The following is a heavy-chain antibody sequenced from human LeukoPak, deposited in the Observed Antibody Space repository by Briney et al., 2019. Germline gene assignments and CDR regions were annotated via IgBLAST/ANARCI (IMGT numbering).Heavy chain of an antibody. D-gene: IGHD6-13*01. CDR1: GGTFTSYA. V-gene: IGHV1-69*10. CDR2: IILILGIA. J-gene: IGHJ4*02. Sequence: ASVKVCCKASGGTFTSYAISWVRVAHGQGLGWMGGIILILGIANYAQKFQGRVAFTADKSTSTAYMELSCLRSEDTAVYYCARDSGWYGPDDYWGQGTLVTVSS. CDR3: ARDSGWYGPDDY.